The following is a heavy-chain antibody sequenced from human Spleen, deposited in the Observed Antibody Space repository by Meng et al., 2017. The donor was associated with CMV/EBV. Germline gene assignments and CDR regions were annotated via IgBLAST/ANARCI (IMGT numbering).Heavy chain of an antibody. D-gene: IGHD4-17*01. V-gene: IGHV4-39*07. CDR1: GGSVSSGRYY. Sequence: VSGGSVSSGRYYWGWIRQPPGRGLGWIGSIYYSRSTYYNPSLKSRVSISVDTSKSQFSLKLNSVTATDTAVYYCATATVTTYWYFDLWGRGTLVTVSS. CDR3: ATATVTTYWYFDL. CDR2: IYYSRST. J-gene: IGHJ2*01.